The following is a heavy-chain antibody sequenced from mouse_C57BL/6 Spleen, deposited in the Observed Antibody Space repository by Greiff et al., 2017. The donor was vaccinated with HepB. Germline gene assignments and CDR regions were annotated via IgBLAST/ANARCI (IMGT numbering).Heavy chain of an antibody. CDR1: GYTFTSYW. D-gene: IGHD1-1*01. CDR2: IDPSDSYT. J-gene: IGHJ1*03. CDR3: ARGTTVVEGYWYFDV. Sequence: VQLQQSGAELVMPGASVKLSCKASGYTFTSYWMHWVKQRPGQGLEWIGEIDPSDSYTNYNQKFKGKSTLTVDKSSSTAYMQLSSLTSEDSAVYYCARGTTVVEGYWYFDVWGTGTTVTVSS. V-gene: IGHV1-69*01.